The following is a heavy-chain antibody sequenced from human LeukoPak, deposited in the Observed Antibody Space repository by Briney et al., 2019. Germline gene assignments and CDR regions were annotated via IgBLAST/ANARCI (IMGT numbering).Heavy chain of an antibody. CDR1: GFMFSSYS. V-gene: IGHV3-21*04. J-gene: IGHJ4*02. Sequence: GGSLRLSCAASGFMFSSYSMNWVRQAPGKGLEWVSSISSSGSNMYYADSVKGRFTISRDNAKNSLFLQMNSLRAEDTAVYYCAKNPWFGDYFDYWGQGTLVTVSS. CDR2: ISSSGSNM. CDR3: AKNPWFGDYFDY. D-gene: IGHD3-10*01.